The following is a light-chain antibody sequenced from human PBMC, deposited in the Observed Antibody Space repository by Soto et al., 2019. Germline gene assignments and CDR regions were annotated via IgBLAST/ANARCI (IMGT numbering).Light chain of an antibody. J-gene: IGKJ4*01. CDR3: MQGTYWPRLT. CDR1: QSLVYSDGNTY. Sequence: DVVMTQSPLSLPVTLGQPASISCRSSQSLVYSDGNTYLNWFHQRPGQSPRRLNYQVSNRDSGVPDRFSGSGSGTDFALKISRVEAEDVVVYYCMQGTYWPRLTFGGGTKVEIK. V-gene: IGKV2-30*01. CDR2: QVS.